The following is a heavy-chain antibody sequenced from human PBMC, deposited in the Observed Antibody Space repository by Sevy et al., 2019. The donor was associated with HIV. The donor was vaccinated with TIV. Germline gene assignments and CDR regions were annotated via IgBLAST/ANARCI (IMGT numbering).Heavy chain of an antibody. V-gene: IGHV4-59*08. CDR2: VYYTGGT. CDR1: GGSINSDH. J-gene: IGHJ3*02. Sequence: SETLSLTCTVSGGSINSDHWNWIRQPPGKGLEWIGYVYYTGGTNYNPSPKNGVTITVDRTKNQFSPKLTSVTAADTAVYYGARRNDFDIWGQGTMVTVSS. CDR3: ARRNDFDI.